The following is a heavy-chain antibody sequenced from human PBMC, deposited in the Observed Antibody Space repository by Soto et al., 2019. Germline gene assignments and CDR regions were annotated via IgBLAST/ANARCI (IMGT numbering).Heavy chain of an antibody. D-gene: IGHD3-22*01. J-gene: IGHJ5*02. V-gene: IGHV4-59*01. CDR2: IYYSGST. CDR3: ARVARYYYDSSGYGNWFDP. Sequence: SETLSLTCTVSGGSISSYYWSWIRQPPGKGLECIGYIYYSGSTNYNPSLKSRVTISVDTSKNQFSLKLSSVTAADTAVYYCARVARYYYDSSGYGNWFDPWGQGTLVTVSS. CDR1: GGSISSYY.